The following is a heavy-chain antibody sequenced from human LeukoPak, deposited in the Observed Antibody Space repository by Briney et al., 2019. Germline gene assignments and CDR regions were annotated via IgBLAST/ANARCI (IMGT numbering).Heavy chain of an antibody. CDR3: ARGWYCSGGSCYSHYYYYMDV. D-gene: IGHD2-15*01. CDR1: GFTFDDYG. CDR2: INWNGGST. J-gene: IGHJ6*03. Sequence: PGGSLRLSCAASGFTFDDYGMSWVRQAPGKGLELVSGINWNGGSTGYADSVKGRFTISRDNAKNSLYLQMKSLRAEDTALYYCARGWYCSGGSCYSHYYYYMDVWGKGTTVTVSS. V-gene: IGHV3-20*04.